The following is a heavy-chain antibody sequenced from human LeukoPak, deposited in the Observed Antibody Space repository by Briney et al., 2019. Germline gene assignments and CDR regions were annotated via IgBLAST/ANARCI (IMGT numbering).Heavy chain of an antibody. V-gene: IGHV3-74*01. CDR2: INGGGSWT. CDR1: GNYW. CDR3: VSFYETY. D-gene: IGHD2-2*01. J-gene: IGHJ4*02. Sequence: GGSLRLSCAASGNYWMHWVRQAPGKGLVWVSHINGGGSWTTYADSVKGRFTISKDNAKNTVYLQMNNLRAEDTAVYYCVSFYETYWGRGTLVTVSS.